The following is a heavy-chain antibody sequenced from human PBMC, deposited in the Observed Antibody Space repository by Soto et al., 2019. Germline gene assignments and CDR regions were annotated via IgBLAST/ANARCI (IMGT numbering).Heavy chain of an antibody. Sequence: GGSLRLSCAASGFTFSSYWMSWVRQAPGKGLEWVANIKQDGSEKYYVDSVKGRFTISRDNAKNSLYLQMNSLRAEDTAVYYCARDSNYYDSSGYAYFQHWGQGTLVTVSS. D-gene: IGHD3-22*01. CDR2: IKQDGSEK. V-gene: IGHV3-7*05. J-gene: IGHJ1*01. CDR1: GFTFSSYW. CDR3: ARDSNYYDSSGYAYFQH.